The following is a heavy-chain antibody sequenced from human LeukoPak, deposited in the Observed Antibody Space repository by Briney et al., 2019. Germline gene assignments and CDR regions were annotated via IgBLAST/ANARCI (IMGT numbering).Heavy chain of an antibody. Sequence: SVKVSCKASGGTFSRYAISWVRQAPGQGLEWIGGIIPIFGTANYAQKFQGRVTITADQSTSTAYMQLSGLRSEDTAVYYCARDAALYDSSGYYYLWWGQGTLVTVSS. CDR2: IIPIFGTA. CDR3: ARDAALYDSSGYYYLW. J-gene: IGHJ4*02. CDR1: GGTFSRYA. D-gene: IGHD3-22*01. V-gene: IGHV1-69*13.